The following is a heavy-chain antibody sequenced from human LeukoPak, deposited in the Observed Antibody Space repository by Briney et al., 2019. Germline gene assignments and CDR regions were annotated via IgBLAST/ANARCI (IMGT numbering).Heavy chain of an antibody. CDR3: ARDYYDGSGYDIKGVVDY. Sequence: ASVKVSCKASGYTFSGYYMQWVRQAPGQGLEWMGWINPNSGGTNYAQKFQGRVTMTRDTSISTAYMELSRLRSDDTAVYYCARDYYDGSGYDIKGVVDYWGQGTLVTVSS. CDR1: GYTFSGYY. V-gene: IGHV1-2*02. D-gene: IGHD3-22*01. J-gene: IGHJ4*02. CDR2: INPNSGGT.